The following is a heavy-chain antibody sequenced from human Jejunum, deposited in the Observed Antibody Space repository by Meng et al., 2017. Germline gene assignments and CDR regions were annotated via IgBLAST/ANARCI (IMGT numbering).Heavy chain of an antibody. V-gene: IGHV2-26*01. J-gene: IGHJ4*02. CDR1: GFSLRNPVMG. CDR3: ARFRGYCRGGGCSEFPLLDY. D-gene: IGHD2-15*01. CDR2: IFPNDET. Sequence: SGPTLVKPTETLTLTCTVSGFSLRNPVMGVTWIRQPPGKALQWLAHIFPNDETSYNTSLKTRLTISKDTSKSQVVLTMTNMGPVDTATYYCARFRGYCRGGGCSEFPLLDYWGQGTLVTVSS.